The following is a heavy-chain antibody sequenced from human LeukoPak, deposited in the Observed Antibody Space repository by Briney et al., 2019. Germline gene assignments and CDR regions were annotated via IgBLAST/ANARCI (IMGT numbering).Heavy chain of an antibody. Sequence: GGSLRLSCAASGFTFSNAWMSWVRQAPGKGLEWVANIKQDGSEKYYVDSVKGRFTISRDNAKNSLYLQMNSLRAEDTAVYYCARHLGYSSGWYDFDYWGQGTLVTVSS. J-gene: IGHJ4*02. V-gene: IGHV3-7*03. CDR1: GFTFSNAW. CDR3: ARHLGYSSGWYDFDY. CDR2: IKQDGSEK. D-gene: IGHD6-19*01.